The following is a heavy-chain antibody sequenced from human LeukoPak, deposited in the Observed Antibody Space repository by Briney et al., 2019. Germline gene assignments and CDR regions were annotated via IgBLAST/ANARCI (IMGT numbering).Heavy chain of an antibody. J-gene: IGHJ4*02. CDR3: GRGGYGGHPVY. D-gene: IGHD4-23*01. CDR1: GYTFTNYG. CDR2: ISGYNGNT. Sequence: ASVKVSCKASGYTFTNYGINWVRQAAGQGLEWMGWISGYNGNTNYSQKRQGRVTMITETATTTAYTELRDLRADDTAQYDSGRGGYGGHPVYWGQEPLVPVSS. V-gene: IGHV1-18*01.